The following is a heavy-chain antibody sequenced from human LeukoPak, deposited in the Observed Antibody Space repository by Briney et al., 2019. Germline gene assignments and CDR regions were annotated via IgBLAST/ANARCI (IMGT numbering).Heavy chain of an antibody. V-gene: IGHV3-23*01. CDR1: GFTFSDYY. J-gene: IGHJ4*02. CDR3: AKGEFPLGGWPFYY. CDR2: ISGSGGST. D-gene: IGHD6-19*01. Sequence: GGSLRLSCAASGFTFSDYYMSWIRQAPGKGLEWVSAISGSGGSTYYADSVKGRFTISRDNSKNTLYLQMNSLRAEDTAVYYCAKGEFPLGGWPFYYWGQGTLVTVSS.